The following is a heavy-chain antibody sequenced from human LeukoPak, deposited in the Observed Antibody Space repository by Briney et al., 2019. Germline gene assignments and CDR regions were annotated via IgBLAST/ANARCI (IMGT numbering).Heavy chain of an antibody. Sequence: GESLQISCKGSGYPFTNYWIIWVRRLPGKGLEYMGIIYPGDSDTRYSPSFQGQVTISVDKSITTAYLQWSSLKASDTAMYYCATTKDPKNYYYYFMDVWGKGTTVTVSS. V-gene: IGHV5-51*01. J-gene: IGHJ6*03. D-gene: IGHD1/OR15-1a*01. CDR1: GYPFTNYW. CDR3: ATTKDPKNYYYYFMDV. CDR2: IYPGDSDT.